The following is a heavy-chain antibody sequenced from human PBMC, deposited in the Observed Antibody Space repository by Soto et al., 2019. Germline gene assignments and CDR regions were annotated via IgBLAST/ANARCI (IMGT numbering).Heavy chain of an antibody. CDR3: AKGELGYCSSTSCYGIYYYGMDF. Sequence: EVQLLASGGGLVQPGGSLRLSCAASGFTFSSYAMSWVRQAPGKGLEWVSAISGSGGSTYYADSVKGRFTISRDNSKNTLYLQMNCLRAEDTAVYYCAKGELGYCSSTSCYGIYYYGMDFWGQGTTVTVSS. J-gene: IGHJ6*02. D-gene: IGHD2-2*01. CDR2: ISGSGGST. V-gene: IGHV3-23*01. CDR1: GFTFSSYA.